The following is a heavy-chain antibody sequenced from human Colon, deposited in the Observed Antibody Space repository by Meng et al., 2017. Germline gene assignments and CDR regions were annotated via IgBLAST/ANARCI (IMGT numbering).Heavy chain of an antibody. CDR2: IYTADGNR. CDR1: GYSFTSYG. CDR3: ARDERGGPYYFDY. J-gene: IGHJ4*02. V-gene: IGHV1-3*04. Sequence: QVHLVQSGAALKKPGASVKVCFQASGYSFTSYGMHWLRQAPGQRPEWMGWIYTADGNRRYSQRFQDRLTITSDTFARTAYMELSSLRSEDTAVYFCARDERGGPYYFDYWGQGTLVTVSS.